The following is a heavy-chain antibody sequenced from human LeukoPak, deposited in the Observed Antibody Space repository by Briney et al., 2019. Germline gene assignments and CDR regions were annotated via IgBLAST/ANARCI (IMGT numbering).Heavy chain of an antibody. CDR3: ARAPSSTNIYYHYHYMDV. CDR2: INQYGNEK. CDR1: GFTFSPYW. J-gene: IGHJ6*03. Sequence: GGSLRLSCAASGFTFSPYWMSWVRQAPGKGLEWVANINQYGNEKYYVGSVKGRFTISRDNAKNSLDLQMDSLGAEDTAVYFCARAPSSTNIYYHYHYMDVWGKGTTVTVSS. D-gene: IGHD2-2*01. V-gene: IGHV3-7*01.